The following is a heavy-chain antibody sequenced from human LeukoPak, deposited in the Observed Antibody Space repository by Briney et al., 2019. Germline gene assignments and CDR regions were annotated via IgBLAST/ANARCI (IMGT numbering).Heavy chain of an antibody. CDR1: GYSISSGYY. V-gene: IGHV4-38-2*02. CDR2: INHSGST. CDR3: ARGRKVRGVIISYYYYYMDV. J-gene: IGHJ6*03. D-gene: IGHD3-10*01. Sequence: SETLSLTCTVSGYSISSGYYWGWIRQPPGKGLEWIGEINHSGSTNYNPSLKSRVTISVDTSKNQFSLKLSSVTAADTAVYYCARGRKVRGVIISYYYYYMDVWGKGTTVTVSS.